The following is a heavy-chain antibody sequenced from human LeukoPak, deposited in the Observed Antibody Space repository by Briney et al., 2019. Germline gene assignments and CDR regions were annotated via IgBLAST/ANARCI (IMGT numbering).Heavy chain of an antibody. Sequence: SETLSLTCAVSGYSISSGYYWGWIRQPPGKGLEWIGSIYHSGSTYYNSSLKSRVTISVDTSKNQFSLKLSSVTAADTAVYYCARQERSYFDYWGQGTLVTVSS. J-gene: IGHJ4*02. V-gene: IGHV4-38-2*01. CDR1: GYSISSGYY. CDR3: ARQERSYFDY. CDR2: IYHSGST.